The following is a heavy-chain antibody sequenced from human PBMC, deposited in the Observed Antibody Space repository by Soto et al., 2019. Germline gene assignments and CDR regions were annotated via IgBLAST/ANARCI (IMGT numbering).Heavy chain of an antibody. CDR3: AKDLLGETTVTTWSSCYCYHQKVL. D-gene: IGHD4-17*01. CDR2: ISGSGGST. CDR1: GFTFSSYA. V-gene: IGHV3-23*01. Sequence: GGSLRLSCAASGFTFSSYAMSWVRQAPGKGLEWVSAISGSGGSTYYADSVKGRFTISRDNSKNTLYLQMNSLRAEDTAVYYCAKDLLGETTVTTWSSCYCYHQKVLCGKGTPVTVSS. J-gene: IGHJ6*04.